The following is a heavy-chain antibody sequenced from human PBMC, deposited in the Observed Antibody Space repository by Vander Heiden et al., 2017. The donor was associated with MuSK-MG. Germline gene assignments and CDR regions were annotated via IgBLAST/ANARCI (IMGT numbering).Heavy chain of an antibody. J-gene: IGHJ5*02. D-gene: IGHD3-10*01. CDR2: IYYSGST. CDR1: GGSISSSSYY. CDR3: ARQPRTYGSGSYQRSWFDP. Sequence: QLQLQESGPGLVKPSETLSLTCTVSGGSISSSSYYWGWIRQPPGKGLEWIGSIYYSGSTYYNPSLKSRVTISVDTSKNQFSLKLSSVTAADTAVYYCARQPRTYGSGSYQRSWFDPWGQGTLVTVSS. V-gene: IGHV4-39*01.